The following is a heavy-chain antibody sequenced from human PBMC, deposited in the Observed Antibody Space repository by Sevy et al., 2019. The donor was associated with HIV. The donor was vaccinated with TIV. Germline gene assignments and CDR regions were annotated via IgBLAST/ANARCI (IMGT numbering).Heavy chain of an antibody. CDR1: GYSFTSHW. J-gene: IGHJ4*02. D-gene: IGHD3-22*01. CDR3: ATSRSGYFDSSGYYIY. V-gene: IGHV5-51*01. Sequence: GESLKISCEGSGYSFTSHWIGWVRHMPGKGLEWMGIIYPDDSETRYSPSFQGQVTFSADKSISTAYLQCSSLKASDTAMYYCATSRSGYFDSSGYYIYWGQGTMVTVSS. CDR2: IYPDDSET.